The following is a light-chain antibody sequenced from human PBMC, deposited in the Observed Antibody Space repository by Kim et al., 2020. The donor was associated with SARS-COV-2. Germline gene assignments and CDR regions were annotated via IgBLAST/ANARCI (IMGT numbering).Light chain of an antibody. CDR2: DVS. J-gene: IGKJ5*01. CDR1: QNITTY. Sequence: ASVGDRVTLTCQASQNITTYLNWFHQKPGKAPKLLIFDVSNLETGVPSRFRGDGSGTHFTFTINNLQPEDIGTYFCQQYDSLPITFGQGTRLEIK. V-gene: IGKV1-33*01. CDR3: QQYDSLPIT.